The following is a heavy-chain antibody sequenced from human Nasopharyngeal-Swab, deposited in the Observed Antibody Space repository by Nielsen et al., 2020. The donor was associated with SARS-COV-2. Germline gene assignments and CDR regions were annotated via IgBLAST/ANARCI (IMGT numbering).Heavy chain of an antibody. D-gene: IGHD3-10*01. J-gene: IGHJ4*02. Sequence: ASVKVSCKASGYTFTSYYMHWVRQAPGQGLEWMGWINPNSGGTNYAQKFQGRVTMTRDTSISTAYMELSSLRSEDTAVYYCARGSTMVRGTYYFDYWGQGTLVTVSS. CDR3: ARGSTMVRGTYYFDY. CDR2: INPNSGGT. CDR1: GYTFTSYY. V-gene: IGHV1-2*02.